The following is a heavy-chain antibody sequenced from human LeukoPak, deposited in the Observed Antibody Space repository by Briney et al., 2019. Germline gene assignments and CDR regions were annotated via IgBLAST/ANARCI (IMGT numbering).Heavy chain of an antibody. D-gene: IGHD1-14*01. CDR3: ARDRRREGVHAFDV. J-gene: IGHJ3*01. V-gene: IGHV4-59*01. CDR2: VYDGGST. Sequence: SETLSLTCTVSGGSISSYSWSWIRQPPGKGLEWIGLVYDGGSTYYNPSLKSRVTISLDTSKNHFSLKLTSVTAADAAVYYCARDRRREGVHAFDVWGRGTMVTVSS. CDR1: GGSISSYS.